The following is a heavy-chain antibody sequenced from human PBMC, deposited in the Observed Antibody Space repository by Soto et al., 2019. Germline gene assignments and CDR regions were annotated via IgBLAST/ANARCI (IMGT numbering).Heavy chain of an antibody. V-gene: IGHV4-39*01. J-gene: IGHJ6*02. Sequence: SETLSLTCTVSGGSISSSSYYWGWIRQPPGKGLEWIGSIYYSGSTYYNPSLKSRVTISVDTSKNQFSLKLSSVTAADTAVYYCARIPSLTAARGGMYVWGQGTTVTVSS. D-gene: IGHD2-2*01. CDR2: IYYSGST. CDR1: GGSISSSSYY. CDR3: ARIPSLTAARGGMYV.